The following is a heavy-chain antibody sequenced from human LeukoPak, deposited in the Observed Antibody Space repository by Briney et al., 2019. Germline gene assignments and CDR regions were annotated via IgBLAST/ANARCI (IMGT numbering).Heavy chain of an antibody. CDR1: GFTFSSYA. Sequence: PGRSLRLSCAASGFTFSSYAMHWVRQAPGKGLEWVAVRSYDGSNKYYADSVKGRFTISRDNSKNTLYLQMNSLRAEDTAVYYCAKVTYGSGTYGAFDYWGQGTLVTVSS. D-gene: IGHD3-10*01. CDR2: RSYDGSNK. CDR3: AKVTYGSGTYGAFDY. J-gene: IGHJ4*02. V-gene: IGHV3-30*04.